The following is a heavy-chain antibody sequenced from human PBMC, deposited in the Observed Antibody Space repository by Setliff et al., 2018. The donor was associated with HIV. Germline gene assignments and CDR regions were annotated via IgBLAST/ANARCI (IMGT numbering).Heavy chain of an antibody. Sequence: GASVKVSCKASGYTFTGYYMHWVRQAPGQGLEWMGWINPNSGGTNYAQKFQGRVTMTRDTSISTVYMELQRLRSDDTAVYHCARADVLLCDYWGQGTLVTVSS. D-gene: IGHD3-16*01. CDR1: GYTFTGYY. V-gene: IGHV1-2*02. J-gene: IGHJ4*02. CDR3: ARADVLLCDY. CDR2: INPNSGGT.